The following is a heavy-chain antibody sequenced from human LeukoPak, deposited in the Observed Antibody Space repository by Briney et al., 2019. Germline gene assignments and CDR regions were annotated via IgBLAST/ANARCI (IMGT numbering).Heavy chain of an antibody. CDR1: GFTFSDYY. D-gene: IGHD6-19*01. CDR3: ARGIDTSGWYDFDY. V-gene: IGHV3-11*04. J-gene: IGHJ4*02. Sequence: PGGSLRLSCAASGFTFSDYYMSWIRQAPGKGLEWVSCISSSGSNIYSADSVKGRFTISRDNAKNSLYLQMNSLRAEDTAVYYCARGIDTSGWYDFDYWGQGTLVTVSS. CDR2: ISSSGSNI.